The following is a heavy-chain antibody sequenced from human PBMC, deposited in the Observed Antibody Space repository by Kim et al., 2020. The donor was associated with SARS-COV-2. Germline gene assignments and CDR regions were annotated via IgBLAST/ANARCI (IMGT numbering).Heavy chain of an antibody. J-gene: IGHJ4*02. CDR1: GFSFSDYY. CDR2: MSSSGSII. CDR3: ARDRGVLGFLEWLSD. D-gene: IGHD3-3*01. V-gene: IGHV3-11*01. Sequence: GGSLRLSCAASGFSFSDYYMIWIRQAPGKGLELVSYMSSSGSIIHYADSVKGRFTISRDNRKNSLYLQMNSLRAEDTAVYHCARDRGVLGFLEWLSDWGLGTLVTVSS.